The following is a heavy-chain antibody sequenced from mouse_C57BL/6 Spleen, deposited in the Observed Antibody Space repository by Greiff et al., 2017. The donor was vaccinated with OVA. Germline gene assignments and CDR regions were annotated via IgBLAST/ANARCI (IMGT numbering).Heavy chain of an antibody. CDR1: GFTFSDYY. Sequence: EVKLVESEGGLVQPGSSMKLSCTASGFTFSDYYMAWVRQVPEKGLEWVANINYDGSSTYYLDSLKSRFIISRDNAKNILYLQMSSLKSEDTATYYGARDRGSTPHWYFDVWGTGTTVTVSS. V-gene: IGHV5-16*01. CDR2: INYDGSST. J-gene: IGHJ1*03. D-gene: IGHD5-1*01. CDR3: ARDRGSTPHWYFDV.